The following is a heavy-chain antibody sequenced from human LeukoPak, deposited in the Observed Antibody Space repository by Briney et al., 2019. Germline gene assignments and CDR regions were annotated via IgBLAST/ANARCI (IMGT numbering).Heavy chain of an antibody. V-gene: IGHV1-2*02. CDR3: ARGGKYGCSGGSCYADS. Sequence: ASVKVSCKASGYSFTDYYLHWVRQAPGQGLEWMGWINSNSGRTHYIQDFQGRVTMTRDTSISTAYMEVSRLRSDDTAVYYCARGGKYGCSGGSCYADSWGQGTLVTVSS. CDR1: GYSFTDYY. J-gene: IGHJ5*01. D-gene: IGHD2-15*01. CDR2: INSNSGRT.